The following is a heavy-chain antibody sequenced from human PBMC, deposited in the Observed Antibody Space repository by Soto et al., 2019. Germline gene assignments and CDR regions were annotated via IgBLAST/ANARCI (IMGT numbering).Heavy chain of an antibody. CDR1: GFTFSSYW. V-gene: IGHV3-74*01. D-gene: IGHD2-2*01. Sequence: GGSLRLSCAASGFTFSSYWMHWVRQAPGKGLVWVSRINSDGSSTSYADSVKGRFTISRDNAKNTLYLQMNSLRAEDTAVYYCARVGPCSSTSCYRYYYYMDVWGKGTTVTVSS. CDR2: INSDGSST. J-gene: IGHJ6*03. CDR3: ARVGPCSSTSCYRYYYYMDV.